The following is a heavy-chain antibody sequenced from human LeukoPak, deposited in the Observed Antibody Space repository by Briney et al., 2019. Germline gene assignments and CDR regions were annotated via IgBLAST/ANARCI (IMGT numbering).Heavy chain of an antibody. CDR1: GGSFSGYY. CDR2: INHSGST. V-gene: IGHV4-34*01. J-gene: IGHJ3*02. Sequence: PSETLSLTCAVYGGSFSGYYWSWIRQPPGKGLEWIGEINHSGSTNYNPSLKSRVTISVDTSKNQFSLKLSSVTAADTAVYYCARSWYDLAGAFDIWGQGTMVTVSS. D-gene: IGHD6-13*01. CDR3: ARSWYDLAGAFDI.